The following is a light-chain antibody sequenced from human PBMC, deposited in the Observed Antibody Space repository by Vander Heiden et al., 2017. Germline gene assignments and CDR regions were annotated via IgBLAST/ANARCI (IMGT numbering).Light chain of an antibody. CDR3: QQYSNWPKT. Sequence: VMPQSPASLSLSPGESATLSCRASPSVRDKVAWYQQRPGQPPRLLIYGAYTRATGVPARFSDSGSGTEFTLTVSSLQSEDFAVDYCQQYSNWPKTFGQGTKVEIK. CDR1: PSVRDK. J-gene: IGKJ1*01. CDR2: GAY. V-gene: IGKV3-15*01.